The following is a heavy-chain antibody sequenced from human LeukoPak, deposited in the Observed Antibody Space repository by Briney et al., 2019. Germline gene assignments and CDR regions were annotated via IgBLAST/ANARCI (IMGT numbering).Heavy chain of an antibody. D-gene: IGHD1-20*01. CDR3: ARDPPFIIGTTFFDY. Sequence: PGGSLRLSCAASGFTFSSYSMNWVRQAPGKGLEWVSSIITSSNYIYYADSVKGRFTISRDNDKNSLYLQMNSRRAEDTAVYYCARDPPFIIGTTFFDYWGQGTLVTVSS. V-gene: IGHV3-21*01. CDR2: IITSSNYI. J-gene: IGHJ4*02. CDR1: GFTFSSYS.